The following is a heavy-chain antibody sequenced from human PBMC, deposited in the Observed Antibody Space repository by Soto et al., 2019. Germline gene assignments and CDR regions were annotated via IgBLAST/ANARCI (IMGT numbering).Heavy chain of an antibody. D-gene: IGHD2-15*01. CDR3: ARASDCSGGSCYSPLAYAFHI. CDR2: ISAYNGNT. J-gene: IGHJ3*02. Sequence: ASVKVSCKASGYTFTSYGISWVRQAPGQGLEWMGWISAYNGNTNYAQKLQGRVTMTTDTSTSTAYMELRSLRSDDTAVYYCARASDCSGGSCYSPLAYAFHIWGQGTMVTVSS. V-gene: IGHV1-18*01. CDR1: GYTFTSYG.